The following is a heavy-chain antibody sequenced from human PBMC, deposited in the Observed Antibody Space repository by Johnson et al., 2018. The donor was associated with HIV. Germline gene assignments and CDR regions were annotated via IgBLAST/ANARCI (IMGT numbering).Heavy chain of an antibody. CDR2: INWNGHGT. V-gene: IGHV3-20*04. Sequence: VQLVESGGGLVKPGGSLRLSCAASGFTFHDFGMSWVRQVPGKGLEWISGINWNGHGTGYADSVKGRFTVSRDNSKNTLFLQMNSLRVEDTAVYYCARLKNGAFDIWGQGTMVTVSS. CDR3: ARLKNGAFDI. J-gene: IGHJ3*02. D-gene: IGHD2-8*01. CDR1: GFTFHDFG.